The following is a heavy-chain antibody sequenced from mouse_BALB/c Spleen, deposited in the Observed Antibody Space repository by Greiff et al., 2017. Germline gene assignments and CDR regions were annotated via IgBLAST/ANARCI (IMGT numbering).Heavy chain of an antibody. CDR2: ISSGGSYT. Sequence: EVQGVESGGGLVKPGGSLKLSCAASGFTFSSYAMSWVRQSPEKRLEWVAEISSGGSYTYYPDTVTGRFTISRDNAKNTLYLEMSSLRSEDTAMYYCARDYYGRDWYFDVWGAGTTVTVSS. CDR1: GFTFSSYA. V-gene: IGHV5-9-4*01. J-gene: IGHJ1*01. CDR3: ARDYYGRDWYFDV. D-gene: IGHD1-1*01.